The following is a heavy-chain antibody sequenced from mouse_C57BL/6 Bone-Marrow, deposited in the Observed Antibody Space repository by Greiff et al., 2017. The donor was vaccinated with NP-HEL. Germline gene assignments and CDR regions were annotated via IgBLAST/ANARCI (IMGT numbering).Heavy chain of an antibody. J-gene: IGHJ1*03. CDR3: AREGDWYFDV. V-gene: IGHV1-82*01. CDR2: IYPGDGDT. CDR1: GYAFSSSW. Sequence: QVQLKQSGPELVKPGASVKISCKASGYAFSSSWMNWVKQRPGKGLEWIGRIYPGDGDTNYNGKFKGKATLTADKSSSTAYMQRSSLTSEDSAVYFCAREGDWYFDVWGTGTTVTVSS.